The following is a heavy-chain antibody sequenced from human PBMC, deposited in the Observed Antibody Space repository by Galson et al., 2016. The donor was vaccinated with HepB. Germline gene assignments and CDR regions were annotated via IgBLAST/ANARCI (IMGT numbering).Heavy chain of an antibody. CDR1: GFSCSISG. D-gene: IGHD3-16*01. CDR3: GKHGGFDY. V-gene: IGHV3-23*01. CDR2: ITRNGDAT. Sequence: SLRLSCAASGFSCSISGMSWVRQAPGRGLEWVSGITRNGDATHYADFVKGRFAISRDNSKNTLYLYMNNLSAGDTAVYYCGKHGGFDYRGQGALVTVSS. J-gene: IGHJ4*02.